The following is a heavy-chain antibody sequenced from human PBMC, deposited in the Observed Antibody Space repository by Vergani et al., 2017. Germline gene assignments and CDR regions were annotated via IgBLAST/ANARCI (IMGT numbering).Heavy chain of an antibody. CDR3: AKAGGERYSSFDY. D-gene: IGHD6-19*01. V-gene: IGHV3-30*04. CDR1: GFTFSSYA. Sequence: QVQLVESGGGVVQPGRSLRLSCAASGFTFSSYAMHWVRQAPGKGLEWVAVISYDGSNKYYADSVKGRFTISRDNSKNTLYLQMNSLRAEDTAVYYCAKAGGERYSSFDYWGQGTLVTVSS. J-gene: IGHJ4*02. CDR2: ISYDGSNK.